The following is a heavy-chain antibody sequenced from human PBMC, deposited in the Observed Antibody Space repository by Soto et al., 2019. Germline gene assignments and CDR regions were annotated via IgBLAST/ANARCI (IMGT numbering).Heavy chain of an antibody. V-gene: IGHV3-13*01. CDR2: IGTAGDT. J-gene: IGHJ3*02. CDR3: ARTNYRGSADAFDI. CDR1: GFTFSSYD. Sequence: EVQLVESGGGLVQPGGSLRLSCAASGFTFSSYDMHWVHQATGKGLEWVSAIGTAGDTYYPGSVKGRFTISRENAKNSLYLQMNSLRAGDTAVYYCARTNYRGSADAFDIWGQGTMVTVSS. D-gene: IGHD4-4*01.